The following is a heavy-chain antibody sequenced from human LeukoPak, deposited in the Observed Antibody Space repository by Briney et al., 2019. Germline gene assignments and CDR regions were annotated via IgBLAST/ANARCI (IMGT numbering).Heavy chain of an antibody. V-gene: IGHV3-23*01. CDR2: ISGSGGTT. CDR1: GFTFNNYA. J-gene: IGHJ6*02. D-gene: IGHD1-14*01. CDR3: AKVSGGGLYYDGMDV. Sequence: GGSLRLSCAASGFTFNNYAMNWVRQAPGKGLEWVSVISGSGGTTYYADSVKGRFTISRNSSKNTLYLQMNSLRAEDTAVYYCAKVSGGGLYYDGMDVWGQGTTVTVSS.